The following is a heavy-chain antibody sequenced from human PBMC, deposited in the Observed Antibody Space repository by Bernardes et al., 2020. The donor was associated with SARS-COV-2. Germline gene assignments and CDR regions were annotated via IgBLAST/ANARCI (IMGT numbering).Heavy chain of an antibody. V-gene: IGHV3-9*01. CDR2: ISWNSGSI. CDR1: GFTFDDYA. Sequence: GGSLRLSCAASGFTFDDYAMHWVRQAPGKGLEWVSGISWNSGSIGYADSVKGRFTISRDNAKNSLYLQMNSLRAEDTALYYCAKDIGLDSSGYPTYYYYGMDVWGQGTTVTGSS. J-gene: IGHJ6*02. D-gene: IGHD3-22*01. CDR3: AKDIGLDSSGYPTYYYYGMDV.